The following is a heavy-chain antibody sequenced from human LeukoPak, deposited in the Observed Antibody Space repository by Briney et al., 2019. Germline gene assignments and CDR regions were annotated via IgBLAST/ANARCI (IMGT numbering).Heavy chain of an antibody. CDR2: ISYEGITK. Sequence: GGSLRLSCAASGFTFSNYPMHWVRQAPGKGLDWVAIISYEGITKNYADSVKGRFTISRDNSKNTLYLQMNSLRSEDTAVYCCAIQGRTLGSGTLDVWGKGTTVTVSS. CDR3: AIQGRTLGSGTLDV. D-gene: IGHD3-10*01. CDR1: GFTFSNYP. J-gene: IGHJ6*04. V-gene: IGHV3-30*04.